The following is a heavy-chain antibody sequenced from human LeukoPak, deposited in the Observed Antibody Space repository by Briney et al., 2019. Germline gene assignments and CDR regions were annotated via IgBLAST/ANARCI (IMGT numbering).Heavy chain of an antibody. CDR1: GFNFRSYS. D-gene: IGHD4-17*01. V-gene: IGHV3-21*01. CDR2: ISSSSSYI. Sequence: PGGSLRLSCAASGFNFRSYSLNWVRQAPGKGLQWVSSISSSSSYIYYADSVKGRFTISRDNAKNSLYLQMNSLRAEDTAVYYCARDHYGDPVYYYGMDVWGQGTTVTVSS. J-gene: IGHJ6*02. CDR3: ARDHYGDPVYYYGMDV.